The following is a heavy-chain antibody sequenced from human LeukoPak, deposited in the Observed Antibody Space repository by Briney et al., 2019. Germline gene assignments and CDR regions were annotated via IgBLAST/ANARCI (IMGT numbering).Heavy chain of an antibody. V-gene: IGHV4-61*02. J-gene: IGHJ3*02. Sequence: SETLSLTCTVSGGSISSTSYYWSWIRQPAGKGLEWIGRIYTSGSTNYNPSLKSRVTISVDTSKNQFSLKLSSVTAADTAVYYCARDPYSSSWYGLAFDIWGQGTMVTVSS. CDR1: GGSISSTSYY. CDR2: IYTSGST. D-gene: IGHD6-13*01. CDR3: ARDPYSSSWYGLAFDI.